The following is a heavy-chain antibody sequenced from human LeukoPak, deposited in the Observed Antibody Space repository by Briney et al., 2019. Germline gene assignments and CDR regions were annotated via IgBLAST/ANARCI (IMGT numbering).Heavy chain of an antibody. D-gene: IGHD3-22*01. J-gene: IGHJ3*02. Sequence: ASVKVSCKASGYTFTSYYMHWVRQAPGQGLEWMGIINPSGGSTSYAQKFQGRVTMTRDMSTSTVYMELSSLRSEDTAVYYCARDGSSTYYYDSSGYLAVGGAFDIWGQGTMVTVSS. CDR2: INPSGGST. CDR3: ARDGSSTYYYDSSGYLAVGGAFDI. CDR1: GYTFTSYY. V-gene: IGHV1-46*01.